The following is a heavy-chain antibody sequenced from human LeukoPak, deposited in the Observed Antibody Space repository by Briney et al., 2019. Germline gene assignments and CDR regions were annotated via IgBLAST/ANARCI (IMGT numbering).Heavy chain of an antibody. D-gene: IGHD2-2*01. CDR2: ISWNSGSI. CDR1: GFTFDDYA. V-gene: IGHV3-9*01. J-gene: IGHJ6*02. Sequence: PGRSLRLSCAASGFTFDDYAMHWVRQAPGKGLEWVSGISWNSGSIGYADSVKGRFTISRDNAKNSLYLQMNGLRAEDTALYYCAKGPAAMFYYGMDVWGQGTTVTVSS. CDR3: AKGPAAMFYYGMDV.